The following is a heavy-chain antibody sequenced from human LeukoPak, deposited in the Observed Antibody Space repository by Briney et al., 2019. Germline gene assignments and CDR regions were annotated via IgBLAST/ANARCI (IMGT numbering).Heavy chain of an antibody. Sequence: PSETLSLTCTVSGGSISSSSYYWGWIRQPPGKGLEWIGSIYYSGSTYYNPSLKSRVTISVDTSKNQFSLKLSSVTAADTAVYYCAREFGQQLVYYFDYWGQGTLVTVSS. D-gene: IGHD6-13*01. V-gene: IGHV4-39*02. CDR2: IYYSGST. J-gene: IGHJ4*02. CDR3: AREFGQQLVYYFDY. CDR1: GGSISSSSYY.